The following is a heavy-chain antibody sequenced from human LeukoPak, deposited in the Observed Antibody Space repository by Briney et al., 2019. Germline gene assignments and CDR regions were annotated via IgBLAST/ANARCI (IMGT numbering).Heavy chain of an antibody. CDR3: ARMWWQQLVSPIDY. CDR1: GFTFSSYG. Sequence: GGSLRLSCAASGFTFSSYGMHWVRQAPGKGLEWVAVIWYDGSNKYYADSVKGRFTISRDNSKNTLYLQMNSLRAEDTAVYYCARMWWQQLVSPIDYWGQGTLVTVSS. V-gene: IGHV3-33*01. D-gene: IGHD6-13*01. J-gene: IGHJ4*02. CDR2: IWYDGSNK.